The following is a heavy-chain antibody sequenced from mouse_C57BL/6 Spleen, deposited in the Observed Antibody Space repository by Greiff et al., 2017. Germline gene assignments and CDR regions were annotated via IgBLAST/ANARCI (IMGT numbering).Heavy chain of an antibody. V-gene: IGHV1-42*01. J-gene: IGHJ3*01. Sequence: VHVKQSGPELVKPGASVKISCTASGYSFTGYYMNWVKQSPEKSLEWIGEINPSTGGTTYNQKFKAKATLTVDKSSSTAYMQLKSLTSEDSAVYYCASEKDAWFAYWGQGTLVTGSA. CDR1: GYSFTGYY. CDR3: ASEKDAWFAY. CDR2: INPSTGGT.